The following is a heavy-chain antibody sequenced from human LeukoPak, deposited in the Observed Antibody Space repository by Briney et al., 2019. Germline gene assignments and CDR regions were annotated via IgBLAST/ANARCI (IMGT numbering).Heavy chain of an antibody. V-gene: IGHV4-34*01. CDR1: GGSFSGYY. Sequence: SETLSLTCAVYGGSFSGYYWSWIRQPPGKGLEWIGEINRSGSTNYNPSLKSRVTISVDTSKNQFSLKLSSVTAADTAVYYCARVVSYYDSSGYYRWGQGPWSPSPQ. CDR2: INRSGST. CDR3: ARVVSYYDSSGYYR. D-gene: IGHD3-22*01. J-gene: IGHJ1*01.